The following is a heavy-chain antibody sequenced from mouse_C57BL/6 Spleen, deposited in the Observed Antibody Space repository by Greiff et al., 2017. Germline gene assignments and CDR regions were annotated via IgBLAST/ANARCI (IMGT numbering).Heavy chain of an antibody. V-gene: IGHV3-6*01. Sequence: EVKLVESGPGLVKPSQSLSLTCSVTGYSITSGYYWNWIRQFPGNKLEWMGYISYDGSNNYNPSLKNRISITRDTSKNQFFLKLNSVTTEDTATYYCAREDGNYVAMDYWGQGTSVTVSS. CDR1: GYSITSGYY. J-gene: IGHJ4*01. CDR3: AREDGNYVAMDY. D-gene: IGHD2-1*01. CDR2: ISYDGSN.